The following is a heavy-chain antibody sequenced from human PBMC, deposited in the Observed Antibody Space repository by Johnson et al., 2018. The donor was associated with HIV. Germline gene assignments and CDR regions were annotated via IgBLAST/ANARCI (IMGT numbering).Heavy chain of an antibody. CDR3: VRRFYDSSAFDI. J-gene: IGHJ3*02. CDR2: ISSNGGKT. CDR1: RFTFSAYP. Sequence: VQLVESGGGLVQPGGSLRLSCAASRFTFSAYPMHWVRQAPGKGLEYVSAISSNGGKTYYADSVKGRFTISRDNSKNTLFLQMNSLRAEDTAVYYCVRRFYDSSAFDIWGQGTLVTVSS. V-gene: IGHV3-64*07. D-gene: IGHD3-22*01.